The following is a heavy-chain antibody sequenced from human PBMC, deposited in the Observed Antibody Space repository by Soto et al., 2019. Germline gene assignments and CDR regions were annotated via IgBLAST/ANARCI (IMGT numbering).Heavy chain of an antibody. CDR3: ARQDGSAAAGTYYYYGMDV. D-gene: IGHD6-13*01. V-gene: IGHV4-34*01. CDR2: INHSGST. J-gene: IGHJ6*02. CDR1: GGSFSGYY. Sequence: QVQLQQCGAGLLKPSETLSLTCAVYGGSFSGYYWSWIRQPPGKGLEWIGEINHSGSTNYNPSLKSRVTISVDTSKNQFSLKLSSVTAADTAVYYCARQDGSAAAGTYYYYGMDVWGQGTTVTVSS.